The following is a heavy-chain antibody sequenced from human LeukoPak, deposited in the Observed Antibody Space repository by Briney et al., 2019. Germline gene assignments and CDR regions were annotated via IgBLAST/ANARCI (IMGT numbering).Heavy chain of an antibody. Sequence: PGGSLRLSCAASGFTFSSYDMHWVRQATGKSLEWVSAIGTAGDTYYPGSVKGRFTISRENAKNSLYLQMNSLRAGDTAVYYCARAQDYASRNGMDVWGQGTTVTVSS. V-gene: IGHV3-13*01. J-gene: IGHJ6*02. CDR3: ARAQDYASRNGMDV. CDR1: GFTFSSYD. D-gene: IGHD3-22*01. CDR2: IGTAGDT.